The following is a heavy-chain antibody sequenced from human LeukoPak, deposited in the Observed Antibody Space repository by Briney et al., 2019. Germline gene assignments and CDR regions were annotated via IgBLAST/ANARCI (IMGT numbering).Heavy chain of an antibody. V-gene: IGHV6-1*01. CDR2: TYYRSKWYN. D-gene: IGHD3-10*01. J-gene: IGHJ3*02. Sequence: SQTLSLTCAISGDSVSSNSAAWNWIRQSPSRGLEWLGRTYYRSKWYNDYAVSVKSRITINPDTSKNQFSLQLNSVTPEDTAVYYCARDVLLWFGELSSAFDIWGQGTMVTVSS. CDR3: ARDVLLWFGELSSAFDI. CDR1: GDSVSSNSAA.